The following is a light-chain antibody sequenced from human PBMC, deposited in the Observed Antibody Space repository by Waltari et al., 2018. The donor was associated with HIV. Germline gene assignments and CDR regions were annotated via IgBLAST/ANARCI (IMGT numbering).Light chain of an antibody. CDR3: QQRSYWPLT. CDR1: QSVTTS. V-gene: IGKV3-11*01. CDR2: DAS. J-gene: IGKJ4*01. Sequence: EILLKQSPATVSSSPGERATLSCKTSQSVTTSLAWYQQRPGQAPRLLIYDASKRAAGIPARFSGSGSGTDFTLTITNLEPDDFAVYYCQQRSYWPLTFGGGTKV.